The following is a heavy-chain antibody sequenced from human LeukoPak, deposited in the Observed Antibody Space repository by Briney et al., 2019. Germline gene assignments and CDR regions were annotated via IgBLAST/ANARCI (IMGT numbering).Heavy chain of an antibody. CDR1: GYTFTGYY. V-gene: IGHV1-2*02. D-gene: IGHD3-22*01. J-gene: IGHJ3*02. Sequence: ASVKVSCKASGYTFTGYYTYWVRQAPGQGLEWMGWINPNSGGTNYAQTFQGRVTMTRDTSIGTAYMELSSLRSDDTAVYYCARPYYGSSGLYVAAFDIWGQGTMVTVSS. CDR3: ARPYYGSSGLYVAAFDI. CDR2: INPNSGGT.